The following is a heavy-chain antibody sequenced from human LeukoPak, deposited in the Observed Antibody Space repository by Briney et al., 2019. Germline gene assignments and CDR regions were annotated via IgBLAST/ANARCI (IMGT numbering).Heavy chain of an antibody. Sequence: GGSLRLSCAGSGFTFSSYAMSWVRQAPGKGLEWVGFIRSKAYGGTTEYAASVKGRFTISRDDSKSIAYLQMNSLKTEDTAVYYCTRDSHGSSYYDSSGYSNYWGQGTLVTVSS. CDR2: IRSKAYGGTT. CDR3: TRDSHGSSYYDSSGYSNY. V-gene: IGHV3-49*04. D-gene: IGHD3-22*01. CDR1: GFTFSSYA. J-gene: IGHJ4*02.